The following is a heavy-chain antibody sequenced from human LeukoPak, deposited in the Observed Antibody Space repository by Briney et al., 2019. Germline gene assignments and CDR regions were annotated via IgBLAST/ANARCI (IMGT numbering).Heavy chain of an antibody. V-gene: IGHV4-59*12. J-gene: IGHJ6*03. CDR2: IYYSGST. Sequence: SETLSLTCTVSGGSISSYYWSWIRQPPGKGLEWIGYIYYSGSTNYNPSLKSRVTISVDTSKNQFSLKLSSVTAADTAVYYCARDPRGYYDFWSGYGGYYMDVWGKGTTVTVSS. CDR3: ARDPRGYYDFWSGYGGYYMDV. D-gene: IGHD3-3*01. CDR1: GGSISSYY.